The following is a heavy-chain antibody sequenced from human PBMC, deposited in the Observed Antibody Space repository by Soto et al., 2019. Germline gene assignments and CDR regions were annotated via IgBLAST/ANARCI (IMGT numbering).Heavy chain of an antibody. CDR2: IYYSGTT. V-gene: IGHV4-30-4*01. Sequence: SETLSLTCTVSGGSISSGDYYWSWIRQPPGKGLEWIGYIYYSGTTYYNPSLKSRVTISVDTSKNQFPLKVSSVTAADTAVYYCARALIQLWPHYYYGMDVWGQGTTVTVSS. CDR1: GGSISSGDYY. D-gene: IGHD5-18*01. CDR3: ARALIQLWPHYYYGMDV. J-gene: IGHJ6*02.